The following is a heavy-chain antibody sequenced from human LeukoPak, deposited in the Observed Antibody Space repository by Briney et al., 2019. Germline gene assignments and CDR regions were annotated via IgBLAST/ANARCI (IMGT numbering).Heavy chain of an antibody. CDR3: ARATHSSSWYYYYYYYMDV. J-gene: IGHJ6*03. CDR2: IRYDGNNK. CDR1: GFTFSSSW. Sequence: GGSLRLSCAASGFTFSSSWMSWVRQAPGKGLNWVAFIRYDGNNKYYADSVKGRFTISRDNSKNTLYLHMNSLRAEDTAVYYCARATHSSSWYYYYYYYMDVWGKGTTVTISS. D-gene: IGHD6-13*01. V-gene: IGHV3-30*02.